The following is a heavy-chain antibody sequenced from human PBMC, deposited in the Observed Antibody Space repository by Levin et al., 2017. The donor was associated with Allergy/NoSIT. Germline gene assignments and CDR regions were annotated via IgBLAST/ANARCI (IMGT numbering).Heavy chain of an antibody. Sequence: SQTLSLTCTVSGGSVSSGDYYWSWIRQPPGKGLEWIGYIYYSGSTYYNPSLKSRITISVDTSKNQFSLKLSSVTAADTAVYYCARGIGYPRKFDYWGQGTLVTVSS. CDR3: ARGIGYPRKFDY. J-gene: IGHJ4*02. D-gene: IGHD5-18*01. V-gene: IGHV4-30-4*01. CDR2: IYYSGST. CDR1: GGSVSSGDYY.